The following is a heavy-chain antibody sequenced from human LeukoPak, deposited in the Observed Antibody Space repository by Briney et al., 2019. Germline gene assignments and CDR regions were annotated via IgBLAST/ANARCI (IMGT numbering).Heavy chain of an antibody. Sequence: PSETLSLACTVSGGSISSGGYYWSWIRQPAGKGLEWIGRIYTSGSTNYNPSLKSRVTISVDTSKNQFSLKLSSVTAADTAVYYCARGRGSYLFNDWGQGTLVTVSS. CDR2: IYTSGST. D-gene: IGHD1-26*01. CDR3: ARGRGSYLFND. J-gene: IGHJ4*02. V-gene: IGHV4-61*02. CDR1: GGSISSGGYY.